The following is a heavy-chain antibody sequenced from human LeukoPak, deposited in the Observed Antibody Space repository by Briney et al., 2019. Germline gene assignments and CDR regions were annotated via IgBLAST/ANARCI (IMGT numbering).Heavy chain of an antibody. J-gene: IGHJ4*02. Sequence: PGGSLRLSCAASGFTFSSYWMNWARQAPGKGLEWVSVIYSGGSTYYADSVKGRFTISRDNSKNTLYLQMNSLRAEDTALYYCAREPYGSGSYNFDYWGQGTLVTVSS. CDR1: GFTFSSYW. V-gene: IGHV3-66*01. D-gene: IGHD3-10*01. CDR2: IYSGGST. CDR3: AREPYGSGSYNFDY.